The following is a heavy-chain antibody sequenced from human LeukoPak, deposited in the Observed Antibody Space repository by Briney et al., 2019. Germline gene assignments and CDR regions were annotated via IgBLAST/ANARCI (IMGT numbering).Heavy chain of an antibody. D-gene: IGHD5-18*01. J-gene: IGHJ4*02. CDR3: ARDSKYNYGFDY. Sequence: SETLSLTCTVSGGSISGYYWSWIRQAPGKGLEWIGYIYYSGSTNYNPSLKSRVTISVGTSKNQFSLKLNSVTAADTAVYYCARDSKYNYGFDYWGQGTLFTVSS. V-gene: IGHV4-59*01. CDR1: GGSISGYY. CDR2: IYYSGST.